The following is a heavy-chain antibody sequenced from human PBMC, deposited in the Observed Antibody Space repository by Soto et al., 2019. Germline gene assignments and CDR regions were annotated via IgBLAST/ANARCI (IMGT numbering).Heavy chain of an antibody. V-gene: IGHV1-69*13. D-gene: IGHD2-15*01. CDR3: AVLAYGGNRWYFDL. Sequence: ASVKVSCKASGGTFSSYAISWVRQAPGQGLEWMGGIIPIFGTANYAQKFQGRVTITADESTSTAYMELSSLRSEDTAVYYCAVLAYGGNRWYFDLWGRGTLVTVSS. CDR2: IIPIFGTA. CDR1: GGTFSSYA. J-gene: IGHJ2*01.